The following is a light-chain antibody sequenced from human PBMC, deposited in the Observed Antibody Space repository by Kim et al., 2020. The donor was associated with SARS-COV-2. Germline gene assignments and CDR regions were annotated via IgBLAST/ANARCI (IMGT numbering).Light chain of an antibody. CDR3: YSTYSGSNQRV. CDR1: ALPKRY. J-gene: IGLJ2*01. V-gene: IGLV3-10*01. CDR2: EDN. Sequence: SYELTQPPSLSVSPGQTAKITCSGDALPKRYAYWYQQKSGQAPVLVVYEDNKRPSGIPERFSGSSSGTMATLAISGAQVEDEADYYCYSTYSGSNQRVFGGGTQLTVL.